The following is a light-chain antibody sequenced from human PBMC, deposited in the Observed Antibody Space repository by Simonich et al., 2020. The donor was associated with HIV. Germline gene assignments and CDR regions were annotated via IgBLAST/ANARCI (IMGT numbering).Light chain of an antibody. J-gene: IGKJ5*01. V-gene: IGKV3-15*01. Sequence: EIVMTQSPATLSVSPGERATLSCRASQSVSINLAWYQQKPGQAPRLLIYGASPRATGIPARFSGSGSGTEFTLTISSMQSEDFAVYYCQQYNYWLITFGQGTRLEIK. CDR3: QQYNYWLIT. CDR1: QSVSIN. CDR2: GAS.